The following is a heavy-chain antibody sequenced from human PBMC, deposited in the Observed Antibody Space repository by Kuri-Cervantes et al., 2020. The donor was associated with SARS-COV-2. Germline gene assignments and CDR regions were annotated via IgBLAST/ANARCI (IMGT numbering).Heavy chain of an antibody. CDR1: GGSFSGYY. Sequence: ESLKISCAVYGGSFSGYYWSWIRQPAGKGLEWIGRIYTSGSTNYNPSLKSRVTMSVDTSKNQFSLKLSSVTAADTAVYYCARDIVVVPAAEKEYYYYYYGMDVWGQGTTVTVSS. D-gene: IGHD2-2*01. CDR2: IYTSGST. V-gene: IGHV4-59*10. CDR3: ARDIVVVPAAEKEYYYYYYGMDV. J-gene: IGHJ6*02.